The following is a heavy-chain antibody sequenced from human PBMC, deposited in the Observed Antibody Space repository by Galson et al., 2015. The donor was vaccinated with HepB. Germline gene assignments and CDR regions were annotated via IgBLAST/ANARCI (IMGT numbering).Heavy chain of an antibody. CDR2: INGDGSST. J-gene: IGHJ4*02. D-gene: IGHD3/OR15-3a*01. CDR3: ARGGPLGTYYFDY. CDR1: GFTFSTSW. V-gene: IGHV3-74*01. Sequence: SLRLSCAASGFTFSTSWVHWVRQAPGKGLVWVSRINGDGSSTSYADPVKGRFTISRDNAKNTLYLQMNSLRVEDMAVYYCARGGPLGTYYFDYWGQGILVTVSS.